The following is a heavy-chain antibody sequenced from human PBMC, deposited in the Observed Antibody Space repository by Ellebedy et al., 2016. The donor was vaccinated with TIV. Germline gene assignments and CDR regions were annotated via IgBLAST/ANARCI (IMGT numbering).Heavy chain of an antibody. V-gene: IGHV4-39*01. CDR3: ARQAMAGPTLFDY. Sequence: MLSETLSLTCTVSGGSTSSSSYYWGWIRQPPGKGLEWIGSMDYSESTYYNPSLKSRVTISVDTSKMQFSLKLSSVTAADTAVYYCARQAMAGPTLFDYWGQGTLVTVSS. D-gene: IGHD5-18*01. CDR2: MDYSEST. J-gene: IGHJ4*02. CDR1: GGSTSSSSYY.